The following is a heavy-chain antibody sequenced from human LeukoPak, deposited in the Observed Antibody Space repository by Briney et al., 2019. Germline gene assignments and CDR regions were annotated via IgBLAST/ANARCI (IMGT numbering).Heavy chain of an antibody. J-gene: IGHJ4*03. CDR1: GFTFSTYA. D-gene: IGHD2-2*01. CDR3: AKELVSRSSLSFDY. CDR2: IGGGADYT. Sequence: PGGSLRLSCAASGFTFSTYAMAWVRQAPGKGLEWVSAIGGGADYTFYADSVTGRFTISRYNSKNTLYLQMNSLRAEDTAVYYCAKELVSRSSLSFDYWGQGTTVTVSS. V-gene: IGHV3-23*01.